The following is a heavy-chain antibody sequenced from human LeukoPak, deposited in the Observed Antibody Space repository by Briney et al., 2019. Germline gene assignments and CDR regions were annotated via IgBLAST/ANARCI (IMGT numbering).Heavy chain of an antibody. CDR1: GFTFTSSA. D-gene: IGHD2-2*02. CDR2: IVVGSGNT. Sequence: SVKVSCKASGFTFTSSAVQWVRQARGQRLEWIGWIVVGSGNTNYAQRFQERVTITRDMSTSTAYMELSSLRSEDTAVYYCAAYCSSTSCYTGGAFDIWGQGTMVTVSS. V-gene: IGHV1-58*01. CDR3: AAYCSSTSCYTGGAFDI. J-gene: IGHJ3*02.